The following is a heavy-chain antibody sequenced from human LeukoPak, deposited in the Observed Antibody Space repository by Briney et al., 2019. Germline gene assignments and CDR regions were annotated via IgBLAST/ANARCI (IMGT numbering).Heavy chain of an antibody. CDR2: IKQDGSEK. J-gene: IGHJ4*02. Sequence: PGGSLRLSCAATTFTFSSYWMTWVRQAPGKGLEWVANIKQDGSEKNYVDSVKGRFTISRDNTKNTLYLQMNSLRVEDTAVYYCAKQLGYCSDGSCYFPYWGQGTLVTVSS. D-gene: IGHD2-15*01. CDR1: TFTFSSYW. CDR3: AKQLGYCSDGSCYFPY. V-gene: IGHV3-7*03.